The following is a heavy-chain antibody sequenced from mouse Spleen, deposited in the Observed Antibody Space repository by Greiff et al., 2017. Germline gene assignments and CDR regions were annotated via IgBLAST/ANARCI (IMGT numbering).Heavy chain of an antibody. V-gene: IGHV5-17*01. CDR1: GFTFSDYG. Sequence: EVKLMESGGGLVKPGGSLKLSCAASGFTFSDYGMHWVRQAPEKGLEWVAYISSGSSTIYYADTVKGRFTISRDNAKNTLFLQMTSLRSEDTAMYYCANLNWDFDYWGQGTTLTVSS. J-gene: IGHJ2*01. D-gene: IGHD4-1*01. CDR3: ANLNWDFDY. CDR2: ISSGSSTI.